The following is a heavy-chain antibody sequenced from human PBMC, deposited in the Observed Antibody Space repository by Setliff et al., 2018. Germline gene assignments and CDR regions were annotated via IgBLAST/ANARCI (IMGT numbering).Heavy chain of an antibody. CDR1: GYSFSAFY. Sequence: VASVKVSCKASGYSFSAFYMHWVRQVPGEGLEALGRIDPRDDFTVYAERFKDRLTITADTSTDTSYMEMSSLRFEDTAVSYCAIDYGPTGTPYHWGQGTPVTV. CDR2: IDPRDDFT. J-gene: IGHJ4*02. CDR3: AIDYGPTGTPYH. D-gene: IGHD1-1*01. V-gene: IGHV1-69-2*01.